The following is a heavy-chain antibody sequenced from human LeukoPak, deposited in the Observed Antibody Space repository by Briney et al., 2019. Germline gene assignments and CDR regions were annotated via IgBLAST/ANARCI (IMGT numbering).Heavy chain of an antibody. CDR1: GYTFTGYY. Sequence: ASVKVSCKASGYTFTGYYMHWVRQAPGQGLEWMGWINPNSGGTNYAQKFQGRVTMTRDTPISTAYMELSRLRSDDTAVYYCAPPPYGSGSYYKGWGQGTLVTVSS. J-gene: IGHJ4*02. CDR2: INPNSGGT. V-gene: IGHV1-2*02. CDR3: APPPYGSGSYYKG. D-gene: IGHD3-10*01.